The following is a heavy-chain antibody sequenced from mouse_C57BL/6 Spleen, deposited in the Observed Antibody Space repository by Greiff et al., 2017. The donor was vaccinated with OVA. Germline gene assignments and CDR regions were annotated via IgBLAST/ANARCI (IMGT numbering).Heavy chain of an antibody. CDR1: GFNIKDYY. CDR2: IDPEDGDT. CDR3: TTAPSARVVGWDFEG. Sequence: VHVKQSGAELVRPGASVKLSCTASGFNIKDYYMHWVKQRPEQGLEWIGRIDPEDGDTEYAPKFQGKATMTADTSTNTAYLQLSSLTSEDTAVYYCTTAPSARVVGWDFEGRGTGTTVTVAS. V-gene: IGHV14-1*01. J-gene: IGHJ1*03. D-gene: IGHD1-1*01.